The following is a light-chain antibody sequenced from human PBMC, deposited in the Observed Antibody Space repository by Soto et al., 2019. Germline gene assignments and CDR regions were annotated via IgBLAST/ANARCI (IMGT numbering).Light chain of an antibody. V-gene: IGLV3-21*04. CDR2: YDS. CDR1: NIGSKS. J-gene: IGLJ1*01. Sequence: SYELTQPPSVSVAPGKTARITCGGNNIGSKSVHWYQQKPGQAPVLVIYYDSDRPSGIPERFSGSNSGNTATLTISRVEAXXXADYYCQVWDSSSDHYVFGTGTKLTVL. CDR3: QVWDSSSDHYV.